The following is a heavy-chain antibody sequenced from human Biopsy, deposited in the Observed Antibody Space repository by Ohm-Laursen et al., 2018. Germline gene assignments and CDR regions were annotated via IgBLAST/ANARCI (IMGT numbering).Heavy chain of an antibody. Sequence: PSDTLSLTCSVSGDSISASTTSYWAWLRQPPGKGLEWIGSIYNSETTFYNPSLKSRVPLSVDTSTNQFSLKVSSVTAADTALYYCARHPTGFWFDPWGHGTLVTVSS. CDR1: GDSISASTTSY. V-gene: IGHV4-39*01. CDR3: ARHPTGFWFDP. J-gene: IGHJ5*02. CDR2: IYNSETT.